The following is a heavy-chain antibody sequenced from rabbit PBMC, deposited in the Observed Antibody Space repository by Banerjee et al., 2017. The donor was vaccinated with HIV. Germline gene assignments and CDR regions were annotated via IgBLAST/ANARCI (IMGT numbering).Heavy chain of an antibody. J-gene: IGHJ3*01. D-gene: IGHD5-1*01. CDR1: GIDFSTYG. Sequence: ELVESGGGLVQPGESLKLSCKASGIDFSTYGISWVRQAPGKGLEWIAYIYPDYGTTDYATWVNGRFTISLDDAQNTVFLRMTSLTAADTATYFCARATGYGSTKYYPTRLDLWGQGTLVTVS. V-gene: IGHV1S47*01. CDR2: IYPDYGTT. CDR3: ARATGYGSTKYYPTRLDL.